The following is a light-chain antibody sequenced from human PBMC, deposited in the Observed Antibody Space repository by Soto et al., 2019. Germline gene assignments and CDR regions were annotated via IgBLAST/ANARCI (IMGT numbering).Light chain of an antibody. CDR1: QGISSY. Sequence: IELTQSPSSLSASVGDRVTITCRASQGISSYLAWYQQKPGKAPKLLIYAASTLQSGVPSRFSGSGSGTDFTLTISILQPEDFANYYCQQLNSFPRTFGPGTKLDI. CDR2: AAS. V-gene: IGKV1-9*01. J-gene: IGKJ3*01. CDR3: QQLNSFPRT.